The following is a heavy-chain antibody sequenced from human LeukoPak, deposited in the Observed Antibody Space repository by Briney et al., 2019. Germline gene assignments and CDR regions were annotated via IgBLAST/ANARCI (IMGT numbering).Heavy chain of an antibody. CDR3: ARSVSSRFTSPRRPYYFDS. CDR2: ISSSGGYT. Sequence: GGSLRLSCAASGFILSTYVMSWVRQAPGKGLEWVSTISSSGGYTYFADSVKGRFTISRDNSKNTLYLQMNSLRAEDTAVYYCARSVSSRFTSPRRPYYFDSWGQGTLVTVSS. V-gene: IGHV3-23*01. D-gene: IGHD2-2*01. J-gene: IGHJ4*02. CDR1: GFILSTYV.